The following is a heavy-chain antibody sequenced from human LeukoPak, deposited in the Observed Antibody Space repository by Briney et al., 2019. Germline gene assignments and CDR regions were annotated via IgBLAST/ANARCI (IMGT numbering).Heavy chain of an antibody. D-gene: IGHD3-22*01. Sequence: SETLSLTCAVSGGSISSGGYSWSWIRQPPGKGLEWIGYIYHSGSTYYNPSLKSRVTISVDRSKNQFSLKLSSVTAADTAVYYCAREETYYYDSSGYYPTGAFDIWGQGTMVTVSS. CDR3: AREETYYYDSSGYYPTGAFDI. J-gene: IGHJ3*02. CDR1: GGSISSGGYS. CDR2: IYHSGST. V-gene: IGHV4-30-2*01.